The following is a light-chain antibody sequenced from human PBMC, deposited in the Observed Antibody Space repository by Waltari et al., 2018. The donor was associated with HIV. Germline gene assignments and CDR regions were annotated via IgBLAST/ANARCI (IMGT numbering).Light chain of an antibody. Sequence: QPGLTQPPSVSGTPGQRLTIPCSGNNSNIGRNFVYWDRQVPGTAPSLLIYRNDKRPSGVVDRLSGSRSGASASLVIGGLRVDDEGDYYCASWDDGLRGHVFGGGTTVSV. J-gene: IGLJ1*01. V-gene: IGLV1-47*01. CDR2: RND. CDR3: ASWDDGLRGHV. CDR1: NSNIGRNF.